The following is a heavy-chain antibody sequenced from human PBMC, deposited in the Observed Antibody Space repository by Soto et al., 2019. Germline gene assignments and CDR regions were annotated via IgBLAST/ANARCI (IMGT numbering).Heavy chain of an antibody. CDR2: ITYEGSQI. J-gene: IGHJ6*02. CDR1: GFSFPRFG. D-gene: IGHD7-27*01. Sequence: QVQLVESGGGVVLPGTSLRLSCAASGFSFPRFGMHWVRQAPGKGLEWVALITYEGSQIYYADAVKGRFTISRDNGDNVLSLQMDNLRTEDTATYFCAKGRGEMNWANYYGLDVWGQGTTVTVSS. V-gene: IGHV3-30*18. CDR3: AKGRGEMNWANYYGLDV.